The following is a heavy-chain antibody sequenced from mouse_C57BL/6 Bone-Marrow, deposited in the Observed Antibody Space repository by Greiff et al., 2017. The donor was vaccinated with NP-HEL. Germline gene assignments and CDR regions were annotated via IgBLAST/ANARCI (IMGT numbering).Heavy chain of an antibody. CDR1: GYTFTSYD. J-gene: IGHJ4*01. Sequence: QVQLQQSGPELVKPGASVKLSCKASGYTFTSYDINWVKQRPGQGLEWIGWIFPGSGSTYYNEKFKGKATLTVDKSSSTAYMLLSSLTSEDSAVYFCARRTTGKDYAMDYWGQGTSVTVSS. D-gene: IGHD4-1*01. V-gene: IGHV1-75*01. CDR2: IFPGSGST. CDR3: ARRTTGKDYAMDY.